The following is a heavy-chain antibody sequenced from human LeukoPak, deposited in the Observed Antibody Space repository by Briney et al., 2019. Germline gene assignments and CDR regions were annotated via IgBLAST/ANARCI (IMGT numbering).Heavy chain of an antibody. D-gene: IGHD3-22*01. J-gene: IGHJ4*02. Sequence: SETLSLTRTVSGGSISSYYWSWIRQPPGKGLEWIGYIYYSGSTNYNPSLKSRVTISVDTSKNQFSLKLSSVTAADTAVYYCAREGGGTMYYDSSGYFDYWGQGTLVTVSS. CDR3: AREGGGTMYYDSSGYFDY. CDR1: GGSISSYY. V-gene: IGHV4-59*01. CDR2: IYYSGST.